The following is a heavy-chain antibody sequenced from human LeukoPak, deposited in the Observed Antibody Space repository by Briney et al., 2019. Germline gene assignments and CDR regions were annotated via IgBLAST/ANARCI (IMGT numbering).Heavy chain of an antibody. CDR3: ARSACGSGSYYN. CDR1: GGSFSGYY. Sequence: PSETLSLTCAVYGGSFSGYYWSWIRQPPGKGLEWIGEINHSGSTNYNPSLKSRVTISVDTSKNQFSLKLSSVTAADTAVYYCARSACGSGSYYNWGQGTLVTVSS. CDR2: INHSGST. V-gene: IGHV4-34*01. J-gene: IGHJ4*02. D-gene: IGHD3-10*01.